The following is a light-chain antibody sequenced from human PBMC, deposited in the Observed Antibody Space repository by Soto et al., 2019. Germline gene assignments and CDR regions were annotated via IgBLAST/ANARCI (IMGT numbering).Light chain of an antibody. Sequence: EIVMTQSPATLSVSPGERATLSCRASQSLSINLAWYQQKPGQAPRLLIYSASTRATGIPSRFSGSGSGTEFTLTISSLQSEDFAVYYCQQYNNWPVFGQGTKVDI. CDR2: SAS. CDR3: QQYNNWPV. CDR1: QSLSIN. J-gene: IGKJ1*01. V-gene: IGKV3-15*01.